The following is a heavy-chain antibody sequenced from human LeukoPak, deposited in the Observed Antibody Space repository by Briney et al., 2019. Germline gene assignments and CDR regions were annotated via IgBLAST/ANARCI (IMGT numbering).Heavy chain of an antibody. J-gene: IGHJ4*02. V-gene: IGHV4-38-2*02. CDR3: ASTDRITIFGVVSD. Sequence: SETLSLTCTVSGYSISSGYYWGWIRQPPGKGLEWIVSIYHSGSTYYNPSLKSRVTISVDTSKNQFSLKLSSVTAADTAVYYCASTDRITIFGVVSDWGQGTLVTVSS. D-gene: IGHD3-3*01. CDR2: IYHSGST. CDR1: GYSISSGYY.